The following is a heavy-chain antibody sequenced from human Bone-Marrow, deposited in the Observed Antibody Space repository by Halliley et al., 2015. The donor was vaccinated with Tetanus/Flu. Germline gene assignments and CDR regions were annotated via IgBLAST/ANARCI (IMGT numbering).Heavy chain of an antibody. J-gene: IGHJ4*02. D-gene: IGHD2-2*01. CDR3: AKRNYCSSSTCCFDY. Sequence: SLRLSCAASGFTFNKYFMSWVRQGPGKGLEWVASVSDSGDRTFYADSVKGRFTISRDNSKNTLYLQMNSLRAEDTAVYYCAKRNYCSSSTCCFDYWGQGTLVTVSS. CDR1: GFTFNKYF. V-gene: IGHV3-23*01. CDR2: VSDSGDRT.